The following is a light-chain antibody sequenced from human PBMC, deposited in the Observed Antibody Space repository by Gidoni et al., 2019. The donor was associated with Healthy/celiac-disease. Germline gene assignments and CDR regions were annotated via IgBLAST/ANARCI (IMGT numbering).Light chain of an antibody. CDR2: RDS. V-gene: IGLV3-9*01. CDR1: NMGSKN. Sequence: SYSLTQPLSVSVALGQTARMTCGGNNMGSKNVHWYQQKPGQAPVLVIYRDSNRPSGIPERFSGSNAGNTATLTISRAQAGDEADYYCQVWDSSTVVFGGGTKLTVL. CDR3: QVWDSSTVV. J-gene: IGLJ2*01.